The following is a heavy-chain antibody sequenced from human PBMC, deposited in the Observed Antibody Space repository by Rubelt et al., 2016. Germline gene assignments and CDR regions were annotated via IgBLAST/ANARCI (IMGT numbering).Heavy chain of an antibody. CDR1: GGSFSGYY. CDR2: INHSGST. CDR3: AGRTKQWPNHYGMDV. Sequence: ETLSLTCAVYGGSFSGYYWSWIRQPPGKGLEWIGEINHSGSTNYNPSLKSRVTISVDTSKNQFSLKLSSVTAADTAVYYCAGRTKQWPNHYGMDVWGQGTTVTVSS. V-gene: IGHV4-34*01. J-gene: IGHJ6*02. D-gene: IGHD6-19*01.